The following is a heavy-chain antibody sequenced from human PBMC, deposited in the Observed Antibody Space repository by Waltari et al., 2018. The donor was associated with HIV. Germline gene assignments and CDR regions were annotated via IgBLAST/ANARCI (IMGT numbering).Heavy chain of an antibody. Sequence: QEDLVQYGAGVKKLGASVNVSGKYIGYTFGTYVTNWVRQAAGEGLEWVGWMNPNSGNAGYAQKFQGRVTMTSNSSTSTAYMELSGLTSEDTAVYYCASRTKVYCPSGLCLSIDVWGQGTTVTVSS. V-gene: IGHV1-8*02. J-gene: IGHJ6*02. CDR3: ASRTKVYCPSGLCLSIDV. CDR1: GYTFGTYV. CDR2: MNPNSGNA. D-gene: IGHD2-8*01.